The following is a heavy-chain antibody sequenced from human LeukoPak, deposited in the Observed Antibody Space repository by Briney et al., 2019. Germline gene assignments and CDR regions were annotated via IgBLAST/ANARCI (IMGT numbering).Heavy chain of an antibody. CDR2: ISSSSSYI. CDR1: GFTFSSYS. V-gene: IGHV3-21*01. CDR3: ARAYSSGWSTGGPLSDH. J-gene: IGHJ4*02. D-gene: IGHD6-19*01. Sequence: GGSLRLSCAASGFTFSSYSMNWVRQAPGKGLEWVSSISSSSSYIYYADSVKGRFTISRDNAKNSLYLQMNSLRAEDTAVYYCARAYSSGWSTGGPLSDHWGQGTLVTVSS.